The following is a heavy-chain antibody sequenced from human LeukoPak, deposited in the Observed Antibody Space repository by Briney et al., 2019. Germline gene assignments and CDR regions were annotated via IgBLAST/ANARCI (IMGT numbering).Heavy chain of an antibody. CDR3: ARDFQQWTY. J-gene: IGHJ4*02. CDR2: IYYSGST. V-gene: IGHV4-59*01. Sequence: SETLSLTCTVSGGSISSYYWSRIRQPPGKGLEWIGYIYYSGSTNYNPSLKSRVTISVDTSKNQFSLKLSSVTAADTAVYYCARDFQQWTYWGQGTLVTVSS. D-gene: IGHD6-19*01. CDR1: GGSISSYY.